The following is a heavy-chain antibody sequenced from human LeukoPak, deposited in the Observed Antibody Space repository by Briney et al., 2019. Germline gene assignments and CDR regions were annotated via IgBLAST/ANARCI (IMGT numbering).Heavy chain of an antibody. V-gene: IGHV4-39*01. CDR3: ARVKRYDILTGYYLYYFDY. Sequence: SETLSLTCTVSGGSISSSSYYWGWIRQPPGKGLEWIGSIYYSGSTYYNPSLKSRVTISVDTSKNQFSLKLSSVTAADTAVYYCARVKRYDILTGYYLYYFDYWGQGTLVTVSS. CDR2: IYYSGST. J-gene: IGHJ4*02. D-gene: IGHD3-9*01. CDR1: GGSISSSSYY.